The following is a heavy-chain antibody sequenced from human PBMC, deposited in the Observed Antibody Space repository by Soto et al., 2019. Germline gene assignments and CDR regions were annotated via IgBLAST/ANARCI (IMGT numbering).Heavy chain of an antibody. V-gene: IGHV4-59*08. J-gene: IGHJ3*02. Sequence: SETLSLTCTVSGGSISSYYWSWIRQPPGKGLEWIGYIYYSGSTNYNPSLKSRVTISVDTSKNQFSLKLSSVTAADTAVYYCARSPAGSGAFDIWGQGTMVTVSS. CDR1: GGSISSYY. D-gene: IGHD6-13*01. CDR2: IYYSGST. CDR3: ARSPAGSGAFDI.